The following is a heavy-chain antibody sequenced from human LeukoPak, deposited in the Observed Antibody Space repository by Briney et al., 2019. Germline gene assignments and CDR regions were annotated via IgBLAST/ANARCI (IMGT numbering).Heavy chain of an antibody. J-gene: IGHJ4*02. D-gene: IGHD3-3*01. CDR2: ISTYNGNT. V-gene: IGHV1-18*01. CDR1: GYTLTELS. CDR3: ARDRPPGRGYYPVSPFDF. Sequence: ASVKVSCKVSGYTLTELSMHWVRQAPGQGLEWMGWISTYNGNTNYAQNLQDRVTMTTDTSTSTASMELRSLRSDDTAMYYCARDRPPGRGYYPVSPFDFWGQGTLVIVSS.